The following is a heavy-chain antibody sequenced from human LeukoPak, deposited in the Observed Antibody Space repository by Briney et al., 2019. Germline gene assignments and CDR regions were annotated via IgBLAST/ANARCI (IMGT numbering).Heavy chain of an antibody. V-gene: IGHV4-39*01. CDR3: AQGEMATSNFDY. CDR2: IYYSGST. J-gene: IGHJ4*02. Sequence: KPSETLSLTCTVSGGSISSSSYYWGWIRQPPGKGLEWIGSIYYSGSTYYNPSLKSRVTISVDTSKNQFSLKLSSVTAADTAVYYCAQGEMATSNFDYWGQGTLVTVSS. CDR1: GGSISSSSYY. D-gene: IGHD5-24*01.